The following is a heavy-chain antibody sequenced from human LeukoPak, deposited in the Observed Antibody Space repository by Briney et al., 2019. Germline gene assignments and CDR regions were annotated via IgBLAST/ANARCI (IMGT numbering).Heavy chain of an antibody. D-gene: IGHD6-13*01. CDR1: GFTFSSYL. CDR3: ARERWGIAAAGTSYYYSGLDV. J-gene: IGHJ6*02. Sequence: GGSLRLSCAASGFTFSSYLMTWVRQAPGKGLEWVANIKQDGREKYYVDSVKGRFTISRDNAKNSLYLQMNTLRAEDTAVYYCARERWGIAAAGTSYYYSGLDVWGQGTTVTVSS. CDR2: IKQDGREK. V-gene: IGHV3-7*01.